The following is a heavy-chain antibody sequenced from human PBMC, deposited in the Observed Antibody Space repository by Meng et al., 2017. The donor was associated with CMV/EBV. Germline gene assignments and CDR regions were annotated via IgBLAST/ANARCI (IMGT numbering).Heavy chain of an antibody. CDR2: INSDGSRT. J-gene: IGHJ4*02. CDR3: ASDAGAEDY. D-gene: IGHD3-10*01. V-gene: IGHV3-74*01. Sequence: GESLKISCAASGFTFSSYWMHWVRQAPGKGLVWVSRINSDGSRTSYADSVKGRFTISRDNAKNTLYLQMNSLRAEDTAVYYCASDAGAEDYWGQGTLVTVSS. CDR1: GFTFSSYW.